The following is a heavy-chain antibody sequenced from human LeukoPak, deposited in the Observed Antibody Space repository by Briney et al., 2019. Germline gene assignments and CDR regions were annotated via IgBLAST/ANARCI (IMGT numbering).Heavy chain of an antibody. Sequence: GGSLRLSCAASGFTFSSYAMSWVRQAPGKGLEWVSAISGSGGSTYYADSVKGRFTISRDNSKNTLYLQMNSLRAEDTAVYYCAKDDPDDSRPLVAPGYFQHWGQGTLVTVSS. CDR1: GFTFSSYA. D-gene: IGHD3-22*01. V-gene: IGHV3-23*01. CDR3: AKDDPDDSRPLVAPGYFQH. CDR2: ISGSGGST. J-gene: IGHJ1*01.